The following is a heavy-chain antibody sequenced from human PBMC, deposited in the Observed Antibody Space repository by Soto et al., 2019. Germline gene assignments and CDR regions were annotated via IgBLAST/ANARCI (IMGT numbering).Heavy chain of an antibody. CDR3: ARRRIGDY. CDR2: IYGSGST. Sequence: SETLSLTSTVSGNSISDYDWSWFRQSPGKGLEWIGYIYGSGSTNYNPSLKSRVTISADTSKNQFSLKPTSVTAADTAVYYCARRRIGDYWGQGTPVTVSS. J-gene: IGHJ4*02. V-gene: IGHV4-59*08. CDR1: GNSISDYD. D-gene: IGHD3-3*01.